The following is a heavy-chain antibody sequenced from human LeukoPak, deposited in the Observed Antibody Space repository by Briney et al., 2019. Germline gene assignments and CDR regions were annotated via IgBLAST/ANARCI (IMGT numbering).Heavy chain of an antibody. D-gene: IGHD1-26*01. CDR3: ARQAVNPGSYYRGGWFDP. CDR2: IYYSGTT. V-gene: IGHV4-39*01. CDR1: GGFINSSSYY. J-gene: IGHJ5*02. Sequence: PSETLSLTCTVSGGFINSSSYYWGWIRQPPGKGLEWIGSIYYSGTTYYNPSLKSRVTISVDTSKNQFSLKLSSVTAADTAVYYCARQAVNPGSYYRGGWFDPWGQGTLVTVSS.